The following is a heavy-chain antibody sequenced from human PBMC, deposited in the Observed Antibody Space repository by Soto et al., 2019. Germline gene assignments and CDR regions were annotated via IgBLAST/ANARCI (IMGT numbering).Heavy chain of an antibody. J-gene: IGHJ4*02. Sequence: PGGSLRLSCAASGFTFSSYAMNWVRQAPGKGLEWVSAISGSGGSTYYADSVKGRFTISRDNSKNTLYLQMNSLRAEDTAVYYCAKDRGPEHLPYGDSGYWGQGTLVTVSS. V-gene: IGHV3-23*01. CDR3: AKDRGPEHLPYGDSGY. D-gene: IGHD4-17*01. CDR1: GFTFSSYA. CDR2: ISGSGGST.